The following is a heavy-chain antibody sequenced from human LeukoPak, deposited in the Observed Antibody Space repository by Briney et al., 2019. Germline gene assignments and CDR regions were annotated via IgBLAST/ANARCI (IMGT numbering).Heavy chain of an antibody. CDR3: TRQYYATSGI. V-gene: IGHV3-73*01. D-gene: IGHD3-3*01. Sequence: GGSLRLSCAASGFTFSDSAMHLVRQASGKGLEWVGRIRSKANSYATAYAASVKGRFTISRDDSKNTAYLQMNSLKTEDTAVYYCTRQYYATSGIWGQGTLVTVSS. J-gene: IGHJ4*02. CDR1: GFTFSDSA. CDR2: IRSKANSYAT.